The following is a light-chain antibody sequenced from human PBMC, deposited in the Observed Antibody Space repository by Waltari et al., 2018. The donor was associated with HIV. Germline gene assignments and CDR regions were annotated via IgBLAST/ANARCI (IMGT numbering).Light chain of an antibody. Sequence: DIQMTQSPSTLSASVGDRVTITCRASQSISSWVAWFQQKPGKVPKLLIYKASSLQSGVPSRFSGSGSGTEFTLTIDSLQPDDFATYYCQQYSRYRYTFGQGTNLELK. V-gene: IGKV1-5*03. CDR1: QSISSW. CDR2: KAS. J-gene: IGKJ2*01. CDR3: QQYSRYRYT.